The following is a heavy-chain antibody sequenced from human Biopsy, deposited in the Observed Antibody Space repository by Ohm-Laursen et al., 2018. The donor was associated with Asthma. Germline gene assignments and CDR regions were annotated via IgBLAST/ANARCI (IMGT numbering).Heavy chain of an antibody. V-gene: IGHV3-30*03. CDR2: ISSDVRE. Sequence: SLRLSCAASGFTFRNFGMHWVRQAPGKGLEWVALISSDVREWYADSVKGRFTISRDNSKNTLDLQMNSLRAEDTAVYYCARAYGGNFFSGAFDIWGQGTMVTVSS. D-gene: IGHD4-23*01. CDR3: ARAYGGNFFSGAFDI. CDR1: GFTFRNFG. J-gene: IGHJ3*02.